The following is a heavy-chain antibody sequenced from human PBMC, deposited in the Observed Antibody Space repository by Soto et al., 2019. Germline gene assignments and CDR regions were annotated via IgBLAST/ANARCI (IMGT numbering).Heavy chain of an antibody. D-gene: IGHD6-13*01. CDR2: IYYHGNT. Sequence: SETLSLTCAVCGGPISSRTYSWGWIRQPPGESLEWIGTIYYHGNTYYNPSLKSRVTISVDTSKNQFSLKLSSVTAADTAVYYCAGPSIAAAGYYYYYYGMDVWGQGTTVTVS. CDR3: AGPSIAAAGYYYYYYGMDV. J-gene: IGHJ6*02. V-gene: IGHV4-39*01. CDR1: GGPISSRTYS.